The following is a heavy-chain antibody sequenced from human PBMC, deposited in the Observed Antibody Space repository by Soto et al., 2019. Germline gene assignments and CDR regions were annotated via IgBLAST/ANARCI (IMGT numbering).Heavy chain of an antibody. J-gene: IGHJ4*02. CDR2: ISYDGSNK. V-gene: IGHV3-30*18. CDR3: AKEVEEMASHFVY. Sequence: VGSLRLSCAASGFTLSRYGMHWVRQAPGKGLEWVAVISYDGSNKYYADSVKGRFTISRDNSKNTLYLQMNSLRAEDTAVYYFAKEVEEMASHFVYWGQGTLVT. CDR1: GFTLSRYG. D-gene: IGHD1-1*01.